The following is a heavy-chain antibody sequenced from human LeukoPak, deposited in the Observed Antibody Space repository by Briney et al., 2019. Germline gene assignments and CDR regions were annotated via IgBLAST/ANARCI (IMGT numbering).Heavy chain of an antibody. CDR3: ARDRGMATRAHYHYGMDV. V-gene: IGHV1-2*04. CDR2: INPNSGGT. Sequence: ASVKFSFKASGYTFTGYYMHWVRQAPGQGLAWMGWINPNSGGTNYAQKFQGWVTMTRDTSISTAYMELSRLRSDDTAVYYCARDRGMATRAHYHYGMDVWGQGTTVTVSS. D-gene: IGHD5-12*01. J-gene: IGHJ6*02. CDR1: GYTFTGYY.